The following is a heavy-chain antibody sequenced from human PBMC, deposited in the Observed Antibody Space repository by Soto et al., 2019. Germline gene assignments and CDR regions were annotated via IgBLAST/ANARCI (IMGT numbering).Heavy chain of an antibody. CDR3: AKLQGSGTYYDDDF. CDR1: GGPSNNFA. CDR2: IIPIFGTA. V-gene: IGHV1-69*01. D-gene: IGHD3-10*01. Sequence: QVQLVQSGTELKKPGSSVKVSCKASGGPSNNFAISWVRQAPGQGLEWMGGIIPIFGTANYAQKFQGRVTITADQSTRTAYMELRSLRSEDTAIYYCAKLQGSGTYYDDDFWGQGTLVTVSS. J-gene: IGHJ4*02.